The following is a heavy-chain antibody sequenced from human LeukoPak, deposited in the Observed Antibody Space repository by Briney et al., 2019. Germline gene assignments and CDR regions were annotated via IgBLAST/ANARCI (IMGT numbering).Heavy chain of an antibody. CDR2: ISSSSSYI. J-gene: IGHJ5*02. D-gene: IGHD3-22*01. CDR3: ARCYYDSSGYYYAGWFDP. V-gene: IGHV3-21*01. CDR1: VFTFSSYS. Sequence: GGSLRLSCAASVFTFSSYSMNWVRQAPGKGLEWVSSISSSSSYIYYADSVKGRFTISRDNAKNSLYLQMNSLRGEDTAVYYCARCYYDSSGYYYAGWFDPWGQGTLVTVSS.